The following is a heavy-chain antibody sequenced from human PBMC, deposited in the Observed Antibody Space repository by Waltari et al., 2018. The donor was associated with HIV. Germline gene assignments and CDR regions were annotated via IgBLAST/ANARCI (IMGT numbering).Heavy chain of an antibody. CDR1: GFTFDKYA. CDR3: GKDLTPGGLDV. V-gene: IGHV3-9*01. J-gene: IGHJ6*02. CDR2: FSLYSDRI. Sequence: EVQLVESGGGLVQPGGSLRLSCAVSGFTFDKYAMHWVRQVPGKGLAWVSVFSLYSDRIDYADSVKGRFTGSRDNAKNSLYLQMNSLRVEDTALYYCGKDLTPGGLDVWGQGTTVIVSS.